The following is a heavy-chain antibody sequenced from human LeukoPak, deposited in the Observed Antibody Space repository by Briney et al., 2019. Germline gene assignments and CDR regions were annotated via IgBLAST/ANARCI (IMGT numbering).Heavy chain of an antibody. V-gene: IGHV4-4*07. CDR1: GTSISINY. CDR3: ARGVAGQDDAFDI. Sequence: SETLSLTCDVSGTSISINYWSWIRQPAGKGLEWIGRFDTDGTTNSNPSLKSRVTLSMDMSRNQFSLKLSSVTAADTAVYYCARGVAGQDDAFDIWGQGTMVTVSS. J-gene: IGHJ3*02. D-gene: IGHD6-19*01. CDR2: FDTDGTT.